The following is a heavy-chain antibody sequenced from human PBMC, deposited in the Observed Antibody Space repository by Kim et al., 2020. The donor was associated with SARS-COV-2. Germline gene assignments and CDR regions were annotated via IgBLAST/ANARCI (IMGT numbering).Heavy chain of an antibody. CDR3: ARDPIAVAHPGAFDI. D-gene: IGHD6-19*01. V-gene: IGHV4-61*02. CDR2: IYTGGTT. CDR1: GDSISSGSYY. J-gene: IGHJ3*02. Sequence: SETLSLTCTVSGDSISSGSYYWNWIRQPAGKGLEWIGRIYTGGTTNYNPSLKSRVTISVDTSKNKFSLRLSSVTAADTALYYCARDPIAVAHPGAFDIWGQGTMVTVSS.